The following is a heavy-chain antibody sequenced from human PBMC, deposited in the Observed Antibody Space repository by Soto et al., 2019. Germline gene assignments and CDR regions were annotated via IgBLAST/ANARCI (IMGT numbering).Heavy chain of an antibody. CDR1: GYTFTSYA. CDR3: ARDSYYDFWSGYYTSYSCAMDV. J-gene: IGHJ6*02. V-gene: IGHV1-3*01. CDR2: INAGNGNT. Sequence: ASVKVSCKASGYTFTSYAMHWVRQAPGQRLEWMGWINAGNGNTKYSQKFQGRVTITRDTSASTAYMELSSLRSEDTAVYYCARDSYYDFWSGYYTSYSCAMDVWGQGTTVTVS. D-gene: IGHD3-3*01.